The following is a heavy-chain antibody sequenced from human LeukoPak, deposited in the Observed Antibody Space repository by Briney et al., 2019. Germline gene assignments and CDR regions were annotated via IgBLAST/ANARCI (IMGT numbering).Heavy chain of an antibody. D-gene: IGHD6-19*01. J-gene: IGHJ5*02. Sequence: SETLSLTCTLSDGSISGYLWSWVRQPPRTGVGGVGYIYYTGSTNYNPYLKSRVTISVDTSKDQSTLKLTSVTAADTAVYSCARHGSMSVTGTRWFDHWGQGTLVTVSS. CDR2: IYYTGST. V-gene: IGHV4-59*08. CDR3: ARHGSMSVTGTRWFDH. CDR1: DGSISGYL.